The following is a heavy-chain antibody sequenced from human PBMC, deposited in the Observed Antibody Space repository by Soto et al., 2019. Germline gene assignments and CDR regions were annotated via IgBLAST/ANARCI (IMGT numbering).Heavy chain of an antibody. Sequence: GGSLRLSCAASGFTFRNYGMNWVRQAPGKGLERVSYIGIGSSTKYYADSVKGRFTISRDNAKNSLYLQMNSLRAEDTAVYYCARDQLYYNDISGRPLNAFDVWGQGTMVTV. CDR3: ARDQLYYNDISGRPLNAFDV. CDR2: IGIGSSTK. D-gene: IGHD3-22*01. V-gene: IGHV3-48*01. CDR1: GFTFRNYG. J-gene: IGHJ3*01.